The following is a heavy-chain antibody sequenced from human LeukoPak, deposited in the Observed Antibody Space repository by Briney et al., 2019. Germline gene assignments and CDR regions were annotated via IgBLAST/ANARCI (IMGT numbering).Heavy chain of an antibody. CDR3: ARDKYVMDTAMVAPIFDY. Sequence: SPSPSSALSRFTSAEYSMSGVRHGPPKGLGWGSGINLHGGSTGSTDSLKGRFTLSRDNATNSLYLQMNSLRAEDTALYYGARDKYVMDTAMVAPIFDYWGQGTLVSVSS. V-gene: IGHV3-20*03. J-gene: IGHJ4*02. CDR2: INLHGGST. CDR1: RFTSAEYS. D-gene: IGHD5-18*01.